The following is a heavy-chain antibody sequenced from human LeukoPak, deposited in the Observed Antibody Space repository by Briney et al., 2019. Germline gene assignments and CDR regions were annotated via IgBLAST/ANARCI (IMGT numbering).Heavy chain of an antibody. V-gene: IGHV4-59*01. J-gene: IGHJ4*02. CDR2: IYYSGST. CDR3: ASSYGDAYFDY. D-gene: IGHD4-17*01. Sequence: SETLSLTCTVSGGSISSYYWSWIRQPPGKGLEWIGYIYYSGSTNYNPSLKSRVTISADTSKNQFSLKLSSVTAADTAVYYCASSYGDAYFDYWGQGTLVTVSS. CDR1: GGSISSYY.